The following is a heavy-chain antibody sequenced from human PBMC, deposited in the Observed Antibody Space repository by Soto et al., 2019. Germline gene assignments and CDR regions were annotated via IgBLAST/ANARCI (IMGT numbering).Heavy chain of an antibody. D-gene: IGHD2-21*02. CDR1: GYTFPSDI. J-gene: IGHJ6*02. CDR2: ISAYNGNT. Sequence: DSVKVACKACGYTFPSDIIGWLRQAPGQGLEWLGWISAYNGNTNYAQKFQGRVTMTTDTSTSTAYMELRSLRSDDTAVYYCARVHTAYGMDVWGQGTTVT. V-gene: IGHV1-18*01. CDR3: ARVHTAYGMDV.